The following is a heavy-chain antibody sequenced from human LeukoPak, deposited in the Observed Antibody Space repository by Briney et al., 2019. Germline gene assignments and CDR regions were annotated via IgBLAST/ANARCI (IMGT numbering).Heavy chain of an antibody. J-gene: IGHJ4*02. D-gene: IGHD3/OR15-3a*01. V-gene: IGHV3-30*03. CDR3: ARDGTGCFDY. CDR1: GFTFSSYA. Sequence: GGSLRLSCAASGFTFSSYAMSWVRQAPGKGLEWVAVISYDGSVKYYADSVRGRFTISRDNPKNTLYLQMNSLRAEDTAVYYCARDGTGCFDYWGQGTLVTVSS. CDR2: ISYDGSVK.